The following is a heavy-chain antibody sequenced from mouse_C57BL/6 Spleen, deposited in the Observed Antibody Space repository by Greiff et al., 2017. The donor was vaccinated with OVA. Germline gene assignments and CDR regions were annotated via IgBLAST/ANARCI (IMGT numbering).Heavy chain of an antibody. V-gene: IGHV5-9-1*02. J-gene: IGHJ3*01. CDR2: ISSGGDYV. CDR3: TGVEFAY. Sequence: EVIVEESGEGLVKPGGSLKLSCAASGFTFSSYAMSWVRQTPEKRLEWVAYISSGGDYVYYADTVKGRFTISRDNARNTLYLQMSSLKSEDTAMYYCTGVEFAYWGQGTLVTVSA. CDR1: GFTFSSYA.